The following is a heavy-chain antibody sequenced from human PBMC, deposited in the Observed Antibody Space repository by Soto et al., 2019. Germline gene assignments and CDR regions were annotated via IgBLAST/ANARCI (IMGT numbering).Heavy chain of an antibody. D-gene: IGHD2-2*01. J-gene: IGHJ4*02. V-gene: IGHV3-72*01. Sequence: EVQLVESGGGSVQPGGSLRLSCAASGFTFSDHYMDWVRQAPGKGLEWAGRIRNRANSYGTDYAAAVKGRFTISRDDSRNSLYLQMSSLRTEDSAVYYCVRVRLCASTRVFDYWGQGTLVTFSS. CDR2: IRNRANSYGT. CDR1: GFTFSDHY. CDR3: VRVRLCASTRVFDY.